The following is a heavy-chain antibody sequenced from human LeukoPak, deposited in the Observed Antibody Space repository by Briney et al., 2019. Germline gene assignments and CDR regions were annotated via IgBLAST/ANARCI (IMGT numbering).Heavy chain of an antibody. Sequence: GGSLRLSCAASGFTFSNYWVHWVRQAPGKGVVWVSLIHSDGGTTNYADSVKGRFTISTDNAKNTLYLQMNSLRVEDTAVYYCARDTYSIAEWGQGTLVTVSS. D-gene: IGHD1-26*01. J-gene: IGHJ4*02. V-gene: IGHV3-74*01. CDR3: ARDTYSIAE. CDR2: IHSDGGTT. CDR1: GFTFSNYW.